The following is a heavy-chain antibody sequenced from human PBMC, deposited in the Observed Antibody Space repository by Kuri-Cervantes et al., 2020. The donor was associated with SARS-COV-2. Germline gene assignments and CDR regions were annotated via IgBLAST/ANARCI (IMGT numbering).Heavy chain of an antibody. CDR3: AKPTLATRPRWFHA. CDR1: RFNFDNYA. J-gene: IGHJ5*02. D-gene: IGHD4-23*01. V-gene: IGHV3-23*01. Sequence: GGSLRLSCAASRFNFDNYAMYWVRQAPGKGLEWVSGVSDDGATTYYADSVKGRFTISRDNSKNTLYLQINSLRAEDTAVYHCAKPTLATRPRWFHAWGQGTLVTVSS. CDR2: VSDDGATT.